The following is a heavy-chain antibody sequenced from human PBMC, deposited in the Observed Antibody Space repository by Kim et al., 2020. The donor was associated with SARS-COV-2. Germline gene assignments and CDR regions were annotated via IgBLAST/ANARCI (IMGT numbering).Heavy chain of an antibody. CDR3: ARGGGYGSGSYYPPYFDY. CDR2: ISYDGSNK. D-gene: IGHD3-10*01. J-gene: IGHJ4*02. V-gene: IGHV3-30*04. Sequence: GGSLRLSCAASGFTFSSYAMHWVRQAPGKGLEWVAVISYDGSNKYYADSVKGRFTISRDNSKNTLYLQMNSLRAEDTAVYYCARGGGYGSGSYYPPYFDYWGQGTLVTVSS. CDR1: GFTFSSYA.